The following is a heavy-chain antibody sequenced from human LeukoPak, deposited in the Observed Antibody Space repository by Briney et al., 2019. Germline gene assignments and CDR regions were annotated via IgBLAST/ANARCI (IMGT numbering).Heavy chain of an antibody. Sequence: SQTLSLTCAISGDSVSSNSAAWNWIRQSQSRGLEWLGRTYYRSKWYNDYAVSVKSRITINPDTSKNQFSLQLNSVTPEDTAVYYCARDRRIVGATAPYYYYYYGMDVWGQGTTVTVSS. D-gene: IGHD1-26*01. V-gene: IGHV6-1*01. J-gene: IGHJ6*02. CDR3: ARDRRIVGATAPYYYYYYGMDV. CDR1: GDSVSSNSAA. CDR2: TYYRSKWYN.